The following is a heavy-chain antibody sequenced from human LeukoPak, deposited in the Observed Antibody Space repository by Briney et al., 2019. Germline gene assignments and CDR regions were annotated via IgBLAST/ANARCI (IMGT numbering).Heavy chain of an antibody. CDR1: GGSISSYY. Sequence: PSETLSLTCTVSGGSISSYYWSWIRQPPGKGLEWIGYIYYSGSTNYNPSLKSRVTISVDTSKNQFSLKLSSVTAADTAVYYCARYLTATDAFDIWGQGTMVTVPS. CDR2: IYYSGST. J-gene: IGHJ3*02. V-gene: IGHV4-59*08. CDR3: ARYLTATDAFDI. D-gene: IGHD2-8*01.